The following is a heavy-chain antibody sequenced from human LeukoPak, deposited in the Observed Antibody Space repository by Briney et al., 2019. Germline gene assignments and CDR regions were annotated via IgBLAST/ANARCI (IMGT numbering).Heavy chain of an antibody. CDR3: ARVRCGSGSTYYFDY. V-gene: IGHV4-59*01. CDR2: IYYSGST. CDR1: GGSISSYY. Sequence: SETLSLTCTVSGGSISSYYWSWIRQPPGKGLEWIGYIYYSGSTNYNPSLKSRVTISVDTSKNQFSLKLSSVTAADTAVYYCARVRCGSGSTYYFDYWGQGTLVTVSS. D-gene: IGHD3-10*01. J-gene: IGHJ4*02.